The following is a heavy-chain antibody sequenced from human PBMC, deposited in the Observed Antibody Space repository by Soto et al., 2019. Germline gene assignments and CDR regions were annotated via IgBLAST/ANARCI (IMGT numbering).Heavy chain of an antibody. D-gene: IGHD3-22*01. V-gene: IGHV3-23*01. Sequence: EVQLLESGGRLVQPGGSLRLPCAASGFSFSIYAMNWVRQAPGKGLEWVSGISGGGGSTYHADSVKGRFTISRDHCKNTLYLQMNSLRAEDTAVYYCAKDPTSYDSSAQFDSWGQGTLVTVSS. J-gene: IGHJ4*02. CDR3: AKDPTSYDSSAQFDS. CDR1: GFSFSIYA. CDR2: ISGGGGST.